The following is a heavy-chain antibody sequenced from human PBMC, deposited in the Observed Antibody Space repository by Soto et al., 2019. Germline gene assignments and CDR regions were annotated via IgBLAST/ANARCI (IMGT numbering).Heavy chain of an antibody. D-gene: IGHD2-2*01. V-gene: IGHV4-39*01. J-gene: IGHJ4*02. Sequence: QLQLQESGPGLVKPSETLSLTCTVSGGSISSSSYYWGWIRQPPGKGLEWIGSIYYSGSTYYNPSLKSRVIISVDTSKNQFSLKLSSVTAADTAVYYCARHPTGYCSSTSCYAGGNYWGQGTLVTVSS. CDR1: GGSISSSSYY. CDR2: IYYSGST. CDR3: ARHPTGYCSSTSCYAGGNY.